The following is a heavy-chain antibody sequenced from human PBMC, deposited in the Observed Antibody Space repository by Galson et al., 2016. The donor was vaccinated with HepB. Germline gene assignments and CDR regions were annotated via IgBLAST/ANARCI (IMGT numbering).Heavy chain of an antibody. Sequence: TLSLTCAVSGGSISSSNWWTWVRQPPGKGLEWIGEIYHSGTTHYNPSLESRVTISVDKSKNQFSLKLNSVTAADTAVYYCARNSGGSYLGWFDPWGQGTLVTVAS. CDR3: ARNSGGSYLGWFDP. D-gene: IGHD1-26*01. V-gene: IGHV4-4*02. J-gene: IGHJ5*02. CDR2: IYHSGTT. CDR1: GGSISSSNW.